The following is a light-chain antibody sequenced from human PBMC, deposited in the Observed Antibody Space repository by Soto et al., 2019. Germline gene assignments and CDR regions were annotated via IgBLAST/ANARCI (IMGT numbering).Light chain of an antibody. J-gene: IGKJ2*01. V-gene: IGKV3-20*01. Sequence: EIVLTQSPGTLSLSPGERATLSCRASQSLGSYLAWYQQKPGQPPRLLIYGASRRATGIPDTFSGSGSETDCTLTITRLEPEDFAMYYCQQYGLSPYTFGQGTKLEIK. CDR1: QSLGSY. CDR3: QQYGLSPYT. CDR2: GAS.